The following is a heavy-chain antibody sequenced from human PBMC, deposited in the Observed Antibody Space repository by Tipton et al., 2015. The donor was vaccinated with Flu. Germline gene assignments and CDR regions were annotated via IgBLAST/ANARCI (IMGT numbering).Heavy chain of an antibody. D-gene: IGHD3-9*01. V-gene: IGHV4-39*07. J-gene: IGHJ4*02. CDR3: ARDVSGGILTGYRYFDY. CDR2: IYYSGST. CDR1: GGSISSSSYY. Sequence: TLSLTCTVSGGSISSSSYYWGWIRQPPGKGLEWIGSIYYSGSTYYNPSLKSRVTISVDTFKNQFSLKLSSVTAADTAVYYCARDVSGGILTGYRYFDYWGQGTLVTVSS.